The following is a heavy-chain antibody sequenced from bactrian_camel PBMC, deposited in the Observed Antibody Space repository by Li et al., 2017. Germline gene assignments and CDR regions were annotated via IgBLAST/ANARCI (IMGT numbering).Heavy chain of an antibody. J-gene: IGHJ4*01. Sequence: HVQLVESGGGSVQAGGSLRLSCTASGYDFSANSMGWSRQAPGKEREGVGHNYGRGSIRYFPNSVKGRFIISQDNAKNTVYLYLEMNNLKPEDSAMYYCAAGPSTVAWKQRPNYRYWGQGTQVTVS. CDR1: GYDFSANS. D-gene: IGHD1*01. V-gene: IGHV3S53*01. CDR2: NYGRGSIR. CDR3: AAGPSTVAWKQRPNYRY.